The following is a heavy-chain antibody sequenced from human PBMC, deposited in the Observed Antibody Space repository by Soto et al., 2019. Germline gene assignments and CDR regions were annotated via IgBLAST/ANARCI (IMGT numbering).Heavy chain of an antibody. V-gene: IGHV3-53*01. J-gene: IGHJ3*01. D-gene: IGHD1-1*01. CDR1: GLTISGKKY. CDR2: LYDVDGS. CDR3: ATWHEREHAFDV. Sequence: GGGLIQPGESLRLSCAAFGLTISGKKYVAWVRQAPGKGLEWVSALYDVDGSFYADSVTGRFTTSSDSSKTTVYLQMNDLRPDDTAVYYCATWHEREHAFDVWGQGTTVTISS.